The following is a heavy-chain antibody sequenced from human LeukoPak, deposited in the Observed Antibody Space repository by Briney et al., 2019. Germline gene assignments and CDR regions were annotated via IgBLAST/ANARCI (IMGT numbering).Heavy chain of an antibody. CDR2: ISSSSSYT. Sequence: VGTLRLSSAPSVFTLSGYSMNSVRESPGQGRGWVSSISSSSSYTYYADSVKGRFTISRDNAKNSLYLKMNTLRAEDTAVYYCARDRLLWNDAFDIWDQGTMVTVSS. D-gene: IGHD3-10*01. CDR3: ARDRLLWNDAFDI. CDR1: VFTLSGYS. J-gene: IGHJ3*02. V-gene: IGHV3-21*01.